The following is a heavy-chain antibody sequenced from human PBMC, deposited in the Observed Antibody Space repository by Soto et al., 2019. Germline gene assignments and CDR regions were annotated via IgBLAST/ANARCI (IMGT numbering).Heavy chain of an antibody. D-gene: IGHD6-13*01. Sequence: EAQLVESGGGLVQPGGSLRLSCAASGFTFSNYEMHWVRQAPGKGLEYVSGISNNGAHTDYAKSVKGRFTSSRDNSDNTLYLQMGSLRAEDMALYYCARRGYRSRWPNVYMDVWGKGTTVTVSS. CDR3: ARRGYRSRWPNVYMDV. J-gene: IGHJ6*03. V-gene: IGHV3-64*01. CDR2: ISNNGAHT. CDR1: GFTFSNYE.